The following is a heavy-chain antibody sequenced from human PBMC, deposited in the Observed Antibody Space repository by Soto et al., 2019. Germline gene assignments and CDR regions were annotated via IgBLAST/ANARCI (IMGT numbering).Heavy chain of an antibody. D-gene: IGHD3-3*02. CDR3: ARYPLAMYYFDY. CDR2: IYYSGST. Sequence: SETLSRTCTVSGGSISSGVYYWIWIRQHPGKGLEWIGYIYYSGSTYYNPSLKSRVTISVDTSKNQFSLKLSSVTAADTAVYYCARYPLAMYYFDYWGQGTLVTVSS. V-gene: IGHV4-31*03. CDR1: GGSISSGVYY. J-gene: IGHJ4*02.